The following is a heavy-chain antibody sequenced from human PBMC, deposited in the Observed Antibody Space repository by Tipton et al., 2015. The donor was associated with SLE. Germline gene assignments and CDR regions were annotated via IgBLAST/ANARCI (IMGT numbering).Heavy chain of an antibody. Sequence: TLSLTCTVSGASISSHYWNWVRQPPGKGLGWISYIYYSGITNYNPSLKSRVTMSIDTSNNQFSLKLSSVTAADTAVYYCARSDSGIPAPGFDYWGQGTLVTVSS. V-gene: IGHV4-59*11. D-gene: IGHD6-13*01. CDR2: IYYSGIT. CDR3: ARSDSGIPAPGFDY. J-gene: IGHJ4*02. CDR1: GASISSHY.